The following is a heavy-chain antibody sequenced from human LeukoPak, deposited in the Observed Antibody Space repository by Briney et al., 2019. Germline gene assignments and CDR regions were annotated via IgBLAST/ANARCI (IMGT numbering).Heavy chain of an antibody. CDR1: GGSFSGYY. V-gene: IGHV4-34*01. J-gene: IGHJ1*01. CDR3: ARGRMIVVVRTGYFQH. Sequence: PSETLSLTCAVYGGSFSGYYWSWIRQPPGKWLEWIGGINHSGSTNYNPSLKSRVTISVDTSKNQFSLKLSSVTAADTAVYYCARGRMIVVVRTGYFQHWGQGTLVTVSS. D-gene: IGHD3-22*01. CDR2: INHSGST.